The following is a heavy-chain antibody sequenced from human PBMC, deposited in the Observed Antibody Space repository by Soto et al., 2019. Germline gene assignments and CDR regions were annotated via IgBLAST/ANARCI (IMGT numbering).Heavy chain of an antibody. Sequence: SETLSLTCTVSGGSISSDYWSWIRQPPGKGLEWIGYTYYSGSTNYNPSLKSRVSISVDTSKNQFSLKLSSVTAADTAVYYCARRTIFGVVTDYFDYWGQGTLVTVSS. J-gene: IGHJ4*02. CDR1: GGSISSDY. CDR2: TYYSGST. D-gene: IGHD3-3*01. CDR3: ARRTIFGVVTDYFDY. V-gene: IGHV4-59*08.